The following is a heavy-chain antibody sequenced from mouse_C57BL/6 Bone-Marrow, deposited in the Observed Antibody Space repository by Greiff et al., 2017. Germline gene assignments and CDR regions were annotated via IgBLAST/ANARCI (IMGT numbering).Heavy chain of an antibody. CDR2: LYPRDGST. CDR3: AGPAWFAY. J-gene: IGHJ3*01. Sequence: QVQLQQSDAELVKPGASVKISCTVSGFTFTDHTIHWMKQRPDPGLEWIGTLYPRDGSTKYNEKFKGKATLTADKSSSTAYMQLNSLTAEDSAVYFCAGPAWFAYWGQGTLVTVSA. CDR1: GFTFTDHT. V-gene: IGHV1-78*01.